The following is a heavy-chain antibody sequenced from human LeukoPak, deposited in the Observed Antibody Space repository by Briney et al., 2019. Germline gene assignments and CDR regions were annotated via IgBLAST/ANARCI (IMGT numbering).Heavy chain of an antibody. J-gene: IGHJ4*02. V-gene: IGHV4-59*01. D-gene: IGHD3-22*01. CDR2: IYHSGST. CDR3: ARTQHTYYYDSSGYYYFDY. Sequence: PSETLSLTCTVSGGSISSYYWSWIRQPPGKGLEWIGYIYHSGSTNYKPSLKSRVTISVDTSKNQFSLKLSSVTAADTAVYYCARTQHTYYYDSSGYYYFDYWGQGTLVTVSS. CDR1: GGSISSYY.